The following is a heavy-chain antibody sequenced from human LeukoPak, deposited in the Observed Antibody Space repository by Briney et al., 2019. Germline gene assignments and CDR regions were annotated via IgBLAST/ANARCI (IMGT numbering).Heavy chain of an antibody. CDR2: INPNSGGT. CDR3: ARDRGSYDSSGYYSAFDY. V-gene: IGHV1-2*02. J-gene: IGHJ4*02. CDR1: GYTFTGYY. Sequence: ASVKVSYKASGYTFTGYYMHWVRQAPGQGLEWMGWINPNSGGTNYAQKFQGRVTMTRDTSISTAYMELSRLRSDDTAVYYCARDRGSYDSSGYYSAFDYWGQGTLVTVSS. D-gene: IGHD3-22*01.